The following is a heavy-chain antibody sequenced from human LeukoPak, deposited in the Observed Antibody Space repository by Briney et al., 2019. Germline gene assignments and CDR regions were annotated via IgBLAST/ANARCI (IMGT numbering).Heavy chain of an antibody. CDR3: ARGSGTGYYPFDY. D-gene: IGHD3/OR15-3a*01. CDR1: GGSISSGGYY. Sequence: PSETLSLTCTVSGGSISSGGYYWSWIRQHPGKGLEWIGYIYYSGSTYYNPSLKSRVTISVDTSKNQFSLKLSSVTAADTAVYYRARGSGTGYYPFDYWGQGTLVTVSS. J-gene: IGHJ4*02. V-gene: IGHV4-31*03. CDR2: IYYSGST.